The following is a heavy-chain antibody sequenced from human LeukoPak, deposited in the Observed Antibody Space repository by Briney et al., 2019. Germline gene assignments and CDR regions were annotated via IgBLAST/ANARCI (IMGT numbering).Heavy chain of an antibody. Sequence: ASVKVSCKASGYTFTSYDINWVRQATGQGLEWMGWMNPNSGNTGYAQKFQGRVTMTRNTSISTAYMELSSLRSEDTAVYYCAIRYGSGEKYYYYYMDVWGKGTAVTVSS. V-gene: IGHV1-8*01. CDR2: MNPNSGNT. CDR1: GYTFTSYD. D-gene: IGHD3-10*01. J-gene: IGHJ6*03. CDR3: AIRYGSGEKYYYYYMDV.